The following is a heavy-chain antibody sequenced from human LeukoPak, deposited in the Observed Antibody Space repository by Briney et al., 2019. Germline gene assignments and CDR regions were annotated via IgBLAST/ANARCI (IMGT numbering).Heavy chain of an antibody. Sequence: ASVKVSCKASGYTFTAYYLHWVRQAPGQGLEWMGWINPNTGGTNYAQKFQGRVTMTSDTSFRTAYMELSRLRSDDTAVYYCANEVGQQLEHLRGMDVWGQGTTVTVSS. CDR3: ANEVGQQLEHLRGMDV. J-gene: IGHJ6*02. V-gene: IGHV1-2*02. CDR1: GYTFTAYY. D-gene: IGHD6-13*01. CDR2: INPNTGGT.